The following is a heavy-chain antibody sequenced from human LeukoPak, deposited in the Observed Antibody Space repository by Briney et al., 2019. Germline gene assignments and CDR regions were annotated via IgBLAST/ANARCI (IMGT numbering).Heavy chain of an antibody. CDR3: ARDRHYFGSGTLGAFDI. V-gene: IGHV1-2*02. Sequence: ASVKVSCKASGYTVTVYYMQWLGQAPGQGLEWMGWINPDSGATNFAPKFQGRVTLTRDTSIGTAYMALSGLTSDDTAVYYCARDRHYFGSGTLGAFDIWGPGTLVTVSS. CDR1: GYTVTVYY. CDR2: INPDSGAT. D-gene: IGHD3-10*01. J-gene: IGHJ3*02.